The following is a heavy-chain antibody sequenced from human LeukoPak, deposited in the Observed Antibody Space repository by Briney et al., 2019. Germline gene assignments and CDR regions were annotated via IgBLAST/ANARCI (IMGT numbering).Heavy chain of an antibody. CDR1: GFTFSSYA. D-gene: IGHD3-22*01. CDR3: AKGGTAATYYYDSSGYLSFDY. Sequence: GGSLRLSCAASGFTFSSYAMHWVRQAPGKGLEWVAVISYDGSNKYYADSAKGRFTISRDNSKNTLYLQMNSLRAGDTAVYYCAKGGTAATYYYDSSGYLSFDYWGQGTLVTVSS. J-gene: IGHJ4*02. CDR2: ISYDGSNK. V-gene: IGHV3-30*04.